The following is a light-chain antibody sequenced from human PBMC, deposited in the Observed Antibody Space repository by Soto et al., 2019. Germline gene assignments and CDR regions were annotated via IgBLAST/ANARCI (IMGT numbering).Light chain of an antibody. V-gene: IGKV4-1*01. CDR3: QQYYSTPPT. CDR2: WAS. CDR1: QSVLYSSNNKHY. Sequence: DIVMTQSPDSLAVSLGERATLNCKSSQSVLYSSNNKHYLAWYQQKPGQPPKLLIYWASTRESGVPDRFSGSGSGTDFTLTISSLQAEDVAVYYCQQYYSTPPTFCGGTKVEIK. J-gene: IGKJ4*01.